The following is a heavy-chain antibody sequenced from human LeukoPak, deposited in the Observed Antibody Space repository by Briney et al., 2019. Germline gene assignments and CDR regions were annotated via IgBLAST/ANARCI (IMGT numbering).Heavy chain of an antibody. J-gene: IGHJ4*02. CDR3: ARGGGGYDYVWGSYRYPDY. V-gene: IGHV4-31*03. CDR2: IYYSGST. D-gene: IGHD3-16*02. Sequence: SETLSLTCTVSGGSISSGGYYWSWIRQHPGKGLEWIGYIYYSGSTYYNPSLKSRVTISVDTSKNQFSLKLSSVTAADTAVYYCARGGGGYDYVWGSYRYPDYWGQGTLVTVSS. CDR1: GGSISSGGYY.